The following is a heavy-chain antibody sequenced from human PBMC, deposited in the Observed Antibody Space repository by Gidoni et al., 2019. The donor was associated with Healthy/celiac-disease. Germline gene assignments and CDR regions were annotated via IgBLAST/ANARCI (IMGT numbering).Heavy chain of an antibody. CDR3: ASLAPKLYCSNLGRGRGWFDP. J-gene: IGHJ5*02. CDR1: GGTFSSYA. D-gene: IGHD2-2*01. V-gene: IGHV1-69*01. CDR2: IIPIFGTA. Sequence: QVQLVQSGAEVKKPGSSVKVSCKASGGTFSSYAISWVRQAPGQGLEWMGGIIPIFGTANYSQKFQGRVTITADESTSTAYMELSSLRSEDTAVYYCASLAPKLYCSNLGRGRGWFDPWGQGTLVTVSS.